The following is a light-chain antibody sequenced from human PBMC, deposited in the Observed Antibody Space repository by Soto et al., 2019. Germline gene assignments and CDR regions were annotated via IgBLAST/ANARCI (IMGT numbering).Light chain of an antibody. V-gene: IGKV1-27*01. CDR1: QGIIDY. Sequence: DIQMTQSPSSLSASVGDRVTITCRASQGIIDYLAWYQQKPGKAPKLLIYAAATLQPGVPSRFSGSGAGTDFTLTISGLQPEDVATYFCQKYDSAPQTCGRGTKVDIK. CDR3: QKYDSAPQT. J-gene: IGKJ1*01. CDR2: AAA.